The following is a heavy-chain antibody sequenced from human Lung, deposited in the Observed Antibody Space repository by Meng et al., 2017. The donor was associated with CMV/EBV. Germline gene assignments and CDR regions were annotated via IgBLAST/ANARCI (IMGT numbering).Heavy chain of an antibody. D-gene: IGHD5-18*01. CDR3: ATYNGYSLFFDY. V-gene: IGHV3-48*03. J-gene: IGHJ4*02. CDR1: GFTFSGYE. Sequence: GGSXRLXCATSGFTFSGYEMNWVRQAPGKGLEWVSYISTRGTTIYYADSVKGRFTISRDNAKGSLFLQMNNLRAEDTAIYYCATYNGYSLFFDYWGQGEXVTVSS. CDR2: ISTRGTTI.